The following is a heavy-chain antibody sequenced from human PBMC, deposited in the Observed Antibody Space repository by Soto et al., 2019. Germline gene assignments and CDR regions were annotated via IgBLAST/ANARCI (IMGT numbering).Heavy chain of an antibody. CDR2: INPNSGVT. J-gene: IGHJ5*02. Sequence: GASVKVACKVSGYTFTSYGISWVRQAPGQGLEWMGWINPNSGVTNYAQKFQGRVTMSSDTSTRSAYMELSRLRSDDTALYYCARSQTGYCSSTSCYGSSYNWFDPWGQGTLVTVSS. D-gene: IGHD2-2*03. CDR3: ARSQTGYCSSTSCYGSSYNWFDP. CDR1: GYTFTSYG. V-gene: IGHV1-2*02.